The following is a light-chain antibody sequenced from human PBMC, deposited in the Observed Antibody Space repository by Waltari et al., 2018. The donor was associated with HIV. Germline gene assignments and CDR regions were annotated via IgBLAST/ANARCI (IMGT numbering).Light chain of an antibody. Sequence: QSALTQPPSASGSPGQSVTISCTGTSSDVGGYNYVSWYQQYPGKAPKRMIYEVSKRPSGVPDRFSGSKSGNTASLTVSGLQAEDEADYYCSSYAGSNNFGVFGGGTKLTVL. CDR2: EVS. V-gene: IGLV2-8*01. CDR3: SSYAGSNNFGV. CDR1: SSDVGGYNY. J-gene: IGLJ2*01.